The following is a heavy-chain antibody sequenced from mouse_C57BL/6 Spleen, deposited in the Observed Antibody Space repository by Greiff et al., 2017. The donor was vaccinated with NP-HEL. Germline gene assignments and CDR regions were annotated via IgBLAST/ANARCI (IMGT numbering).Heavy chain of an antibody. CDR3: ARAGTLYYFDY. CDR1: GYSFTGYF. V-gene: IGHV1-20*01. J-gene: IGHJ2*01. CDR2: INPYNGDT. Sequence: EVKLEESGPELVKPGDSVKISCKASGYSFTGYFMNWVMQSHGKSLEWIGRINPYNGDTFYNQKFKGKATLTVDKSSSTAHMELRSLTSEDSAVYYCARAGTLYYFDYWGQGTTLTVSS. D-gene: IGHD3-3*01.